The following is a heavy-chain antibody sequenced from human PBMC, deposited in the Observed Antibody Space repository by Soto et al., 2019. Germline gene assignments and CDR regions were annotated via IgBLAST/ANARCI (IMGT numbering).Heavy chain of an antibody. CDR1: GYTFTSYG. D-gene: IGHD3-10*01. V-gene: IGHV1-18*04. Sequence: GASVKVSCKASGYTFTSYGISWVRQAPGQGLEWMGWISAYNGNTNYAQRLQGRVTMTTDTSTSTAYMELRSLRSDDTAVYYCARDLPVMVRGVIITPNFDYWGQGTLVTVSS. J-gene: IGHJ4*02. CDR3: ARDLPVMVRGVIITPNFDY. CDR2: ISAYNGNT.